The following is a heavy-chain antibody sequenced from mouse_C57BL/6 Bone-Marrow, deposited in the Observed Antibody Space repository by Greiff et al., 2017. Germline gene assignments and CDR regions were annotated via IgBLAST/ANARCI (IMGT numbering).Heavy chain of an antibody. CDR3: TIYSNYVPYYFDY. Sequence: EVQLQQSGAELVRPGASVKLSCTASGFNIKDDYMHWVKQRPEQGLEWIGWIDPENGDTEYASKFQGKATITADTSSNTAYLQLSSLTSDDTAVYYCTIYSNYVPYYFDYWGQGTTLTVSS. J-gene: IGHJ2*01. V-gene: IGHV14-4*01. CDR1: GFNIKDDY. CDR2: IDPENGDT. D-gene: IGHD2-5*01.